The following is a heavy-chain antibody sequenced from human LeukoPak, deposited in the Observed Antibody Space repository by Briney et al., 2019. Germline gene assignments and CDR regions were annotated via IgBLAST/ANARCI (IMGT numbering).Heavy chain of an antibody. V-gene: IGHV3-48*01. CDR2: ISSSSSTI. CDR3: ARVVRGADYYFDY. D-gene: IGHD3-10*01. Sequence: AGGSLRLSCAASGFTFSRYSMNWVRQAPGKGLEWVSYISSSSSTIYYADSVKGRFTISRDNAKNSLYPQMNSLRAEDTAVYYCARVVRGADYYFDYWGQGTLVTVSS. J-gene: IGHJ4*02. CDR1: GFTFSRYS.